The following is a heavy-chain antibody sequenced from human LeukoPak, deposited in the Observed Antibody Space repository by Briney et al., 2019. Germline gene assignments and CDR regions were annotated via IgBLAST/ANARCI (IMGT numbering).Heavy chain of an antibody. CDR2: IKQDGSEK. Sequence: LPSETLSLTCTVSGASISSYYWSWIRQPPGKVLEWVATIKQDGSEKYYVNSVKGRFTISRDNAKNSLYLQMNSLRVEDTAVFYCARDTCSRISIFGMVSDAFDIWGQGTMVTVSS. CDR1: GASISSYY. D-gene: IGHD3-3*01. V-gene: IGHV3-7*01. J-gene: IGHJ3*02. CDR3: ARDTCSRISIFGMVSDAFDI.